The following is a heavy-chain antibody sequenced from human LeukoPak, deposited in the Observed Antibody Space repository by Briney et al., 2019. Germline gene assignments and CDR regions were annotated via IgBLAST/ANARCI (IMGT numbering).Heavy chain of an antibody. V-gene: IGHV4-31*03. CDR2: IYYSGST. D-gene: IGHD2-8*02. Sequence: SQTLSLTCTVSGGSISSGGYYWSWIRQHPGKGLEWIGYIYYSGSTYYNPSLKSRVTISVDTSKNQFSLKLSSVTAADTAVYYCVHVLAGGFDPWGQGTLVTVSS. J-gene: IGHJ5*02. CDR1: GGSISSGGYY. CDR3: VHVLAGGFDP.